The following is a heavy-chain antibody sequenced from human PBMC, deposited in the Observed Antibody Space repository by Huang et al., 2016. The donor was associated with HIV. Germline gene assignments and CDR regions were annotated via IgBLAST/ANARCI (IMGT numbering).Heavy chain of an antibody. CDR2: IYYSGDS. Sequence: QLQLQESCPGPVKPSATLSLTCSVSGGSISGSRYYWGWIRQPPGKGLEWIGSIYYSGDSNYSPSLKRRVTISVDTSKNQFSLKLSSVTAADTAVYYCARGQSGPSQWLASLGNYYYYMDVWGKGTTVTVSS. D-gene: IGHD6-19*01. CDR1: GGSISGSRYY. J-gene: IGHJ6*03. V-gene: IGHV4-39*01. CDR3: ARGQSGPSQWLASLGNYYYYMDV.